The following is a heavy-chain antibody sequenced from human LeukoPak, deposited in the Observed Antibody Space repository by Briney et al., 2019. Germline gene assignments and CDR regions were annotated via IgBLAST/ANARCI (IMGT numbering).Heavy chain of an antibody. J-gene: IGHJ4*02. Sequence: GGSLRLSCAASGFTFSIYSLNWARQAPGKGLEWVSSISSSSSFISYADSVKGRFTISRDNAKNSLYLQMNSLRAEDTAVYYCAKNRKSSSSDFDYWGQGTLVTVSS. CDR3: AKNRKSSSSDFDY. V-gene: IGHV3-21*06. D-gene: IGHD6-6*01. CDR1: GFTFSIYS. CDR2: ISSSSSFI.